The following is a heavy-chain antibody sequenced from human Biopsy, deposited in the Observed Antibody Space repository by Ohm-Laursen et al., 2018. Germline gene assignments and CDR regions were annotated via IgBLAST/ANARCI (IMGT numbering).Heavy chain of an antibody. V-gene: IGHV1-2*02. CDR1: GYTFTDSY. CDR3: ARGGLNYWYFDL. Sequence: SVKVSCKASGYTFTDSYMHWVRQAPGQGLEWMGWINPNSGGTNYAQKFQGRVTMTRDTSMSTAYMELNRLRSDDTAVYYCARGGLNYWYFDLWGCGTLVTVSS. D-gene: IGHD1-26*01. CDR2: INPNSGGT. J-gene: IGHJ2*01.